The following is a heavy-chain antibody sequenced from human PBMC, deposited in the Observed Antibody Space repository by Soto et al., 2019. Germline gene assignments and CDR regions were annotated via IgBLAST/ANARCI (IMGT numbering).Heavy chain of an antibody. CDR2: INPNSGGT. V-gene: IGHV1-2*04. CDR1: GYTFTGYY. Sequence: ASVKVSCKASGYTFTGYYMHWVRQAPGQGLEWMGWINPNSGGTNYAQKFQGWVTMTRDTSISTAYMELSRLRSDDTAVYYCARAITMVRGVIYRDYGMDVWGQGTTVTVSS. J-gene: IGHJ6*02. D-gene: IGHD3-10*01. CDR3: ARAITMVRGVIYRDYGMDV.